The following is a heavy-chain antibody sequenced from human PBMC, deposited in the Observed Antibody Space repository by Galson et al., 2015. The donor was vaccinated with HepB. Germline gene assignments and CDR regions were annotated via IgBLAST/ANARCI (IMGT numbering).Heavy chain of an antibody. CDR1: GDSVSSNSTA. CDR2: TFYRSKWYH. D-gene: IGHD6-13*01. J-gene: IGHJ5*02. Sequence: CAISGDSVSSNSTAWGWIRQSPSRGLEWLGKTFYRSKWYHESAVSVRSRITFYPDTSKNQLSLQLKSVTPEDTAVYYCTRGILASGNDHWGQGTLVTVSS. CDR3: TRGILASGNDH. V-gene: IGHV6-1*01.